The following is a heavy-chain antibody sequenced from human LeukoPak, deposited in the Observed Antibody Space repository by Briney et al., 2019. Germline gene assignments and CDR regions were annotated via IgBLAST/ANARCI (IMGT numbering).Heavy chain of an antibody. CDR3: AKGVGSSWLSTLSQVAMDV. CDR2: ISHDGNNK. V-gene: IGHV3-30*18. Sequence: PGGSLRLSCAASGFTFSKYGMHWVRQAPGKGLEWVAVISHDGNNKYYADSVKGRFTISRDNSMNTPYLQMNSLRTEDTAVYYCAKGVGSSWLSTLSQVAMDVWGKGTTVTVSS. CDR1: GFTFSKYG. J-gene: IGHJ6*04. D-gene: IGHD3-9*01.